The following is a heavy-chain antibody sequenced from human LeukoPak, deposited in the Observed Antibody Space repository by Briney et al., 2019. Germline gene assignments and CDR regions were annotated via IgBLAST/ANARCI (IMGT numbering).Heavy chain of an antibody. CDR1: GFTFSSYG. CDR2: IRYDGSNK. D-gene: IGHD6-19*01. J-gene: IGHJ3*02. Sequence: PGGSLRLSCAASGFTFSSYGMHWVRQAPGKGLEWVAFIRYDGSNKYYADSVKGRFTISRDNSKNTLYLQMNSLRAEDTAVYYCAKDRGAVAGLDAFDIWGQGTMVTVSS. V-gene: IGHV3-30*02. CDR3: AKDRGAVAGLDAFDI.